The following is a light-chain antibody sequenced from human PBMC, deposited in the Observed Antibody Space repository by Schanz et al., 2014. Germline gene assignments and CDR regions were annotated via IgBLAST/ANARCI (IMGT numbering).Light chain of an antibody. CDR2: EGS. J-gene: IGLJ3*02. Sequence: QSALTQPASVSGSPGQSITISCTGTSSDVGSYNLVSWYQQHPGKAPKLMIYEGSKRPSGVSNRISGSKSGNTASLTISGVQAEDEADYYCCSYAGSSTLWVFGGGTKLTVL. V-gene: IGLV2-23*01. CDR3: CSYAGSSTLWV. CDR1: SSDVGSYNL.